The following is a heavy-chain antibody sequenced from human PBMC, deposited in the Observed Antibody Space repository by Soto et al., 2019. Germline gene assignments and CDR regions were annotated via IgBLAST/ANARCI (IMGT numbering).Heavy chain of an antibody. CDR2: IDGSGGIT. J-gene: IGHJ5*02. CDR3: VKKSGRFNT. Sequence: GGSLRLSCAASGFTFGTTDMGWVRQAPGEGLEWVSTIDGSGGITYYADSVKGRFTISRDNSRNTVYLQMNSLRGDDTALYYSVKKSGRFNTWGQGALVTVSS. D-gene: IGHD3-10*01. V-gene: IGHV3-23*01. CDR1: GFTFGTTD.